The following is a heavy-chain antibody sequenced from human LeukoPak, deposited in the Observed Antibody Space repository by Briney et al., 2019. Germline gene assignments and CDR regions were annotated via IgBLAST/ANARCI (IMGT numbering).Heavy chain of an antibody. V-gene: IGHV3-30-3*01. Sequence: GGSLRLSCAASGFTFSSYVMHWVRQAPGKGLEWVAVISYDGSNKYYADSVKGRFTISRDNSKNTLYLQMNSLRAEDTAVYYCAKDRITMIVDFDYWGQGTLVTVSS. J-gene: IGHJ4*02. CDR1: GFTFSSYV. CDR3: AKDRITMIVDFDY. D-gene: IGHD3-22*01. CDR2: ISYDGSNK.